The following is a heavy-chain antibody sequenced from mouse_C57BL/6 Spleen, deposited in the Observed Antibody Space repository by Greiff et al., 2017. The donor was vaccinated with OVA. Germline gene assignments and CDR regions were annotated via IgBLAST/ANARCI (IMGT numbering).Heavy chain of an antibody. CDR1: GYTFTSYW. V-gene: IGHV1-69*01. CDR2: IDPSDSYT. D-gene: IGHD3-2*02. CDR3: ARSSSGYVDYFDY. J-gene: IGHJ2*01. Sequence: VQLQQSGAELVMPGASVKLSCKASGYTFTSYWMHWVKQRPGQGLEWIGEIDPSDSYTNYNQKFKGKSTLTVDKSSSTAYMQLSSLTSEDSAVYYCARSSSGYVDYFDYWGQGTTLTVSS.